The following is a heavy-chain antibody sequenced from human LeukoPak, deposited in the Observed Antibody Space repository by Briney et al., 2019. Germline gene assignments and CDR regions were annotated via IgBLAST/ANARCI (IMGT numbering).Heavy chain of an antibody. V-gene: IGHV4-39*07. CDR2: IYYSGST. CDR3: ARGEKPRYDYYYDSSGYYTGAFDY. J-gene: IGHJ4*02. D-gene: IGHD3-22*01. Sequence: KPSETLSLTCTVSGGSISSSSYYWGWIRQPPGKGLEWIGSIYYSGSTYYNPSLKSRVTISVDTSKNQFSLKLSSVTAADTAVYYCARGEKPRYDYYYDSSGYYTGAFDYWGQGTLVTVSS. CDR1: GGSISSSSYY.